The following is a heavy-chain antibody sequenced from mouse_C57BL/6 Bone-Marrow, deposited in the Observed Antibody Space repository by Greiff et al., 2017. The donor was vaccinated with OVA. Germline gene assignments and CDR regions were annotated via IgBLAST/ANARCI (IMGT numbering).Heavy chain of an antibody. J-gene: IGHJ2*01. D-gene: IGHD2-14*01. CDR1: GYTFTSYW. CDR2: IDPSDSYT. Sequence: QVQLQQSGAELVMPGASVKLSCKASGYTFTSYWMLWVKQRPGQGLEWIGEIDPSDSYTNYNQKFKGKSTLTVDKSSSTAYMQLSSLTSEDSAVYYCAREGVLPFDYWGQGTTLTVSS. CDR3: AREGVLPFDY. V-gene: IGHV1-69*01.